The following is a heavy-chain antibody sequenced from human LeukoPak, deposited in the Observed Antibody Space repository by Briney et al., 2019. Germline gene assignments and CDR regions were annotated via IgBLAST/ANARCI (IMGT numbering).Heavy chain of an antibody. V-gene: IGHV3-23*01. CDR2: ITGGGSGI. D-gene: IGHD3-9*01. CDR3: AKWGDYDVLTGYYVSDY. J-gene: IGHJ4*02. Sequence: GGSLRLSCAASGFTFSNYAMSWVRQAPGKGLEWVSAITGGGSGIYYADSMKSRFTISRDNSKNTLYLQINSLRAEDMAVYYCAKWGDYDVLTGYYVSDYWGQGTLVTVSS. CDR1: GFTFSNYA.